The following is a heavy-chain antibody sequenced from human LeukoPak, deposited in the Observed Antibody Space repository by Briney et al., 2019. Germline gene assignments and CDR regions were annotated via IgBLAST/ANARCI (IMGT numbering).Heavy chain of an antibody. V-gene: IGHV4-34*01. CDR3: ARGLRRYYYDSSGAGAFDI. CDR2: INHSGST. CDR1: GGSFSGYY. J-gene: IGHJ3*02. D-gene: IGHD3-22*01. Sequence: SETLSLTCAVYGGSFSGYYWSWIRQPPGKGLEWIGEINHSGSTNYNPSLKSRVTISVDTSKNQFSLKLSSVTAADTAVYYCARGLRRYYYDSSGAGAFDIWGQGTMVTVSS.